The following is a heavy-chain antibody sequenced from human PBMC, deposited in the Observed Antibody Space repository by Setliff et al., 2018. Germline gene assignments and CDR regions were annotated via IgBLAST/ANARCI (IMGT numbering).Heavy chain of an antibody. J-gene: IGHJ4*02. CDR2: INPNSGGT. Sequence: GASVKVSCKASGYTFTGYYMHWVRQAPGQGLEWTGWINPNSGGTNYAQKFQGRVTMTRDTSISTAYMELNRLRSDDTAVYYCARTIVGGATRLDYWGLGTLVTVSS. CDR1: GYTFTGYY. D-gene: IGHD1-26*01. V-gene: IGHV1-2*02. CDR3: ARTIVGGATRLDY.